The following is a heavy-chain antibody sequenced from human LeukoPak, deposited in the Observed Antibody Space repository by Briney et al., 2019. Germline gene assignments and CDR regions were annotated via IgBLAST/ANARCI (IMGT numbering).Heavy chain of an antibody. J-gene: IGHJ5*02. CDR2: IYYSGST. Sequence: KPSETLSLTCSVSGGSINSYYWSWIRQPPGKGQEWIGYIYYSGSTNYNPSLKSRVTISIDTSRTQFSLKLTSVTAADTAVYYCARQDYTWFDPWGQGILVTVSS. CDR3: ARQDYTWFDP. V-gene: IGHV4-59*08. CDR1: GGSINSYY.